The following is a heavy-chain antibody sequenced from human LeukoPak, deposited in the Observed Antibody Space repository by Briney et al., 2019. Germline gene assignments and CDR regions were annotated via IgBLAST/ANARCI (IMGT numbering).Heavy chain of an antibody. Sequence: PGGSLRLSCAASGFTFSSYAMSWVRQAPGKGPEWVSAISGSGGSTYYADSVKGRFTISRDNSKNTLYLQMNSLRAEETAVYYCAKGKEVATINDYYYGMDVWGQGTTVTVSS. CDR2: ISGSGGST. CDR1: GFTFSSYA. D-gene: IGHD5-12*01. V-gene: IGHV3-23*01. J-gene: IGHJ6*02. CDR3: AKGKEVATINDYYYGMDV.